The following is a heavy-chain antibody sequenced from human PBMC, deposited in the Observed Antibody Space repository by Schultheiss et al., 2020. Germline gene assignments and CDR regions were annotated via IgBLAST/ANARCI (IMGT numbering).Heavy chain of an antibody. V-gene: IGHV4-59*12. Sequence: SQTLSLTCTVSGGSISSYYWSWIRQPPGKGLEWIGYIYSSGSTNYNPSLKSRVTISVDTSRRQFSLKLKSVTAADTAVYYCARGPTKFKHRTYYYYYYMDVWGKGTTVTVSS. CDR2: IYSSGST. D-gene: IGHD3-9*01. CDR3: ARGPTKFKHRTYYYYYYMDV. J-gene: IGHJ6*03. CDR1: GGSISSYY.